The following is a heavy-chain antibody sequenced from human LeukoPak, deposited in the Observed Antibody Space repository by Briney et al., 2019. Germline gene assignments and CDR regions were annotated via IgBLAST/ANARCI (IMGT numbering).Heavy chain of an antibody. J-gene: IGHJ4*02. V-gene: IGHV3-23*01. Sequence: GGSLRLSCAASGFTFSSYAMSWVRQAPGKGLEWVSAISGSGGSTYYADSVKGRFTISRDNSKNTLYLQMNSLRAEDTAVYYCAKDTYYGSGSYPTGDWGQGTLVTVSS. D-gene: IGHD3-10*01. CDR3: AKDTYYGSGSYPTGD. CDR1: GFTFSSYA. CDR2: ISGSGGST.